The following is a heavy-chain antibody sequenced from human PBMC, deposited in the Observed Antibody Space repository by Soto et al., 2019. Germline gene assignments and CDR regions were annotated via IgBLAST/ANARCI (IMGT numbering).Heavy chain of an antibody. V-gene: IGHV5-10-1*01. D-gene: IGHD4-17*01. Sequence: PGESMKISCKVSGYSLTSYWISRVRQMPGKGLEWMGRIDPSDSYTNYSPSFQGHVTISADKSISTAYLQWSSLKASDTAMYYCARQTSIGDGDYDYYYYYGMDVWGQGTTVTVSS. CDR2: IDPSDSYT. CDR1: GYSLTSYW. J-gene: IGHJ6*02. CDR3: ARQTSIGDGDYDYYYYYGMDV.